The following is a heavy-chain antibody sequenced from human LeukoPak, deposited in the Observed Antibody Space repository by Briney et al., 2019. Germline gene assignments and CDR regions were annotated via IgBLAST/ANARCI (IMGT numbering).Heavy chain of an antibody. CDR2: IYPGDSDT. Sequence: GESLKISCKGSGYSFTSYWIGWVRQMPGKGLEWMGIIYPGDSDTRYSPSFQGQVTISADKSISTAYLQWSSLKASDTAMYYCARDGGTNHRRRGWSYYYGMDVWGQGTTVTVSS. CDR3: ARDGGTNHRRRGWSYYYGMDV. V-gene: IGHV5-51*01. CDR1: GYSFTSYW. D-gene: IGHD2-15*01. J-gene: IGHJ6*02.